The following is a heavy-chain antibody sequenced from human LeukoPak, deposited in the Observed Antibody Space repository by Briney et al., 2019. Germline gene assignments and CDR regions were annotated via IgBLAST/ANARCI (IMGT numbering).Heavy chain of an antibody. CDR2: INPSGGST. V-gene: IGHV1-46*01. Sequence: ASVKVSCKASGYTFTSYDINWVRQAPGQGLEWMGIINPSGGSTSYAQKFQGRVTMTRDTSTSTVYMELSSLRSEDTAVYYCARAVSSSWGDYWGQGTLVTVSS. CDR3: ARAVSSSWGDY. J-gene: IGHJ4*02. D-gene: IGHD6-13*01. CDR1: GYTFTSYD.